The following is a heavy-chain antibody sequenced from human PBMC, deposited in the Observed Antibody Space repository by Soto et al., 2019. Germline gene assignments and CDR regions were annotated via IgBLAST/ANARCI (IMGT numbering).Heavy chain of an antibody. J-gene: IGHJ4*02. D-gene: IGHD4-17*01. CDR1: GFTFSNAW. CDR3: TTGFNDYGDYVDY. Sequence: LRLSCAASGFTFSNAWMNWVRQAPGKGLEWVGRIKSKTDGGTTDYAAPVKGRFTISRDDSKNTLYLQMNSLKTEDTAVYYCTTGFNDYGDYVDYWGQGTLVTVSS. CDR2: IKSKTDGGTT. V-gene: IGHV3-15*07.